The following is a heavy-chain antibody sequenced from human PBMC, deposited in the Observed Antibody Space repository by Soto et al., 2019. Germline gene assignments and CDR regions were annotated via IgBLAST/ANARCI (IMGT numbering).Heavy chain of an antibody. V-gene: IGHV1-69*04. D-gene: IGHD6-13*01. J-gene: IGHJ5*02. CDR2: IIPILGIA. Sequence: GQGLEWMGRIIPILGIANYAQKLQGRVTMTTDTSTSTAYMELRSLRSDDTAVYYCARDSAAGKTNWFDPWGQGTLVTVSS. CDR3: ARDSAAGKTNWFDP.